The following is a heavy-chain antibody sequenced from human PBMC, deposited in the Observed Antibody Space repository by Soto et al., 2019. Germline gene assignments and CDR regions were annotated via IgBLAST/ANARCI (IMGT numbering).Heavy chain of an antibody. Sequence: EVQLVESGGGLVQPGGSLRLSCAASGFTFSSYAMNWVRQAPGKGLEWVSYISSSGSTIYYADSVKGRFTISRDNAKNSLYLQMNSLRAEDTAVYYCARAPGGYYDSSYFDYWGQGTLVTVSS. D-gene: IGHD3-22*01. J-gene: IGHJ4*02. CDR2: ISSSGSTI. V-gene: IGHV3-48*03. CDR3: ARAPGGYYDSSYFDY. CDR1: GFTFSSYA.